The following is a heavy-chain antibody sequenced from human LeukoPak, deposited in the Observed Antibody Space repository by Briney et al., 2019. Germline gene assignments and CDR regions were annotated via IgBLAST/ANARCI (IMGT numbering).Heavy chain of an antibody. CDR2: ISQDGSEK. V-gene: IGHV3-7*03. CDR1: GFTFSSYW. CDR3: ARASDSSGWYGKLYFDY. D-gene: IGHD6-19*01. Sequence: GGSLRLSCAASGFTFSSYWMSWVRQAPGKGLEWVANISQDGSEKYYVDSVKGRFTISRDNAKNSLYLQMNSLRAEDTAVYYCARASDSSGWYGKLYFDYWGQGTLVTVSS. J-gene: IGHJ4*02.